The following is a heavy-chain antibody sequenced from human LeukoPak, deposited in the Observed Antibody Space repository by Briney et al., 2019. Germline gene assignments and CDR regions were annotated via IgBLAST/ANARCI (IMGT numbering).Heavy chain of an antibody. Sequence: QAGGSLRLSCAASGFTFSSYGMHWVRQAPGKGLEWVEFIRYDGSNKYYADSVKGRFTISRDNSKNTLYLQMNSLRAEDTAVYYCARAYAYSSSPTNDYWGQGTLVTVSS. D-gene: IGHD6-6*01. CDR1: GFTFSSYG. V-gene: IGHV3-30*02. CDR3: ARAYAYSSSPTNDY. J-gene: IGHJ4*02. CDR2: IRYDGSNK.